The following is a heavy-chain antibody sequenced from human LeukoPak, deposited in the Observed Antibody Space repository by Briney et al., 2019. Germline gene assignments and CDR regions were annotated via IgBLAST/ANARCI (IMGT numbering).Heavy chain of an antibody. J-gene: IGHJ4*02. CDR3: AKDRSNRDLLRFGESLGY. CDR2: ISGSGGST. Sequence: QSGGSLRLSCAASGFTFSSYAMSWVRQGPGKGLEWVSAISGSGGSTYYADSVRGRFTISRDNSKNTLYLRLNSLRAEDTAVYYCAKDRSNRDLLRFGESLGYWGQGTLVTVSS. D-gene: IGHD3-10*01. V-gene: IGHV3-23*01. CDR1: GFTFSSYA.